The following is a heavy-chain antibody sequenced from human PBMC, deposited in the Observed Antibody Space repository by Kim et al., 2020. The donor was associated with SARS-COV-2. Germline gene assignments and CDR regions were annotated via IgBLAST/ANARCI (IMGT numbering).Heavy chain of an antibody. D-gene: IGHD3-22*01. J-gene: IGHJ6*02. CDR3: ARDLIHQYYYDKDYGMDV. Sequence: GGSLRLSCVASGFTFSDYYMSWIRQAPGKGLEWVSYISSSGSTIYYADSVKGRFTISRDNAKNSLYLQMNSLRAEDTAVYYCARDLIHQYYYDKDYGMDVWGQGTTVTVSS. V-gene: IGHV3-11*04. CDR2: ISSSGSTI. CDR1: GFTFSDYY.